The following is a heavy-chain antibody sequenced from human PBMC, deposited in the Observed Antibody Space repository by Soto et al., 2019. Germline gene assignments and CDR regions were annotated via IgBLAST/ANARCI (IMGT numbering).Heavy chain of an antibody. CDR3: VRFSGIPV. D-gene: IGHD1-1*01. V-gene: IGHV1-3*04. J-gene: IGHJ4*02. Sequence: VSVKVSCKTSGYTFTYYALHWVRQAPGQGLEWMGWINTGNGKTKYSQNFQGRLTITRDTSATTPYMELSSLRSEDTTVYYCVRFSGIPVWGQGTLVTVSS. CDR1: GYTFTYYA. CDR2: INTGNGKT.